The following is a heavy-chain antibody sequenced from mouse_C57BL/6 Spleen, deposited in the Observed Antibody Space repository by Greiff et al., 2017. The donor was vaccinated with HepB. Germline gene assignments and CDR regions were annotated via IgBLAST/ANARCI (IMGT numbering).Heavy chain of an antibody. CDR2: INPSSGYT. V-gene: IGHV1-7*01. Sequence: QVHVKQSGAELAKPGASVKLSCKASGYTFTSYWMHWVKQRPGQGLEWIGYINPSSGYTKYNQKFEDKATLTADKSSSTAYMQLSSLTYEDSAVYYCARDGNGKDFDYWGQGTTLTVSS. J-gene: IGHJ2*01. CDR3: ARDGNGKDFDY. CDR1: GYTFTSYW. D-gene: IGHD2-1*01.